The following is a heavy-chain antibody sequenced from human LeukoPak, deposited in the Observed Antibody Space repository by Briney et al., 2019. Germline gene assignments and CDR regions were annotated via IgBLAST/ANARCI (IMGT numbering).Heavy chain of an antibody. Sequence: GGSLRLSCAASGFTFSSSAMSWVRQAPGKGLEWVSSISSSSSYIYYADSVKGRFTISRDNAKNSLYLQMNSLRAEDTAVYYCAREEVAGHLDYYYYYGMDVWGQGTTVTVSS. V-gene: IGHV3-21*01. CDR3: AREEVAGHLDYYYYYGMDV. CDR1: GFTFSSSA. J-gene: IGHJ6*02. CDR2: ISSSSSYI. D-gene: IGHD6-19*01.